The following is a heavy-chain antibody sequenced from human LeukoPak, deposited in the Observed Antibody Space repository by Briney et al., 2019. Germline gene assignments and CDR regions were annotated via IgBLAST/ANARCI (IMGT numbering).Heavy chain of an antibody. CDR1: GLTFDDYA. CDR3: AKGLAGAVDY. Sequence: PGRSLRLSCAASGLTFDDYAMYWVRQGPGKGLEWVSGVTWNSGSIGYADSVKGRFTISRDNAKNSLYLQMNSLRTEDTALYYCAKGLAGAVDYWGQGTLVTVSS. CDR2: VTWNSGSI. J-gene: IGHJ4*02. D-gene: IGHD6-19*01. V-gene: IGHV3-9*01.